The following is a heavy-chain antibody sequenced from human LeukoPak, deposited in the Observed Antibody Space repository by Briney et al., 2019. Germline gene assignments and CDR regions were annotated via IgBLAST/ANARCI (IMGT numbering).Heavy chain of an antibody. D-gene: IGHD2-8*01. Sequence: GASVKVSCKASGYTFTSYYMHWVRQAPGQRREWMGIIKPSGGSTSYAQKFQGRVTMTEDTSTDTAYMELSSLRSEDTAVYYCATVRDIVLMVYEFWGQGTLVTVSS. CDR1: GYTFTSYY. CDR2: IKPSGGST. V-gene: IGHV1-46*01. J-gene: IGHJ4*02. CDR3: ATVRDIVLMVYEF.